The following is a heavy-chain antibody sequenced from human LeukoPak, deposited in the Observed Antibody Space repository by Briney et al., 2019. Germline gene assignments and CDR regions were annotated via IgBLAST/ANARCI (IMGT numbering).Heavy chain of an antibody. D-gene: IGHD3-3*01. V-gene: IGHV1-2*02. J-gene: IGHJ4*02. CDR2: INPNGGVT. Sequence: ASVKVSCKASGYTFTGYYMHWVRQAPGQGLEWMGWINPNGGVTNYAQKLQGRVTMTTDTSTSTAYMELRSLRSDDTAVYYCARERVSDFWSGYYRLYYFDYWGQGTLVTVSS. CDR3: ARERVSDFWSGYYRLYYFDY. CDR1: GYTFTGYY.